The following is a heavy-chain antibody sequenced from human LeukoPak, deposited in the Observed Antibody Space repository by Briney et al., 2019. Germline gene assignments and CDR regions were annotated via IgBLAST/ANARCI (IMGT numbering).Heavy chain of an antibody. Sequence: SETLSLTCTVSGGSISSYCWSWIRQPPGKGLEWIGYIYYSGSTNYNPSLKSRVTISVDTSKNQFSLKLSSVTAADTAVYYCARVGDWPLIDYWGQGTLVTVSS. D-gene: IGHD2-21*02. CDR3: ARVGDWPLIDY. V-gene: IGHV4-59*01. CDR1: GGSISSYC. CDR2: IYYSGST. J-gene: IGHJ4*02.